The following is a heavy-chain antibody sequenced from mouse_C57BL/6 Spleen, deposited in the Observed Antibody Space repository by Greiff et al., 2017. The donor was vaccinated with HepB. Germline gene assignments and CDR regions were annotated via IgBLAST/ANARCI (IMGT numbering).Heavy chain of an antibody. V-gene: IGHV1-18*01. CDR1: GYTFTDYN. Sequence: EVQLQQSGPELVKPGASVKIPCKASGYTFTDYNMDWVKQSHGKSLEWIGDINPNNGGTIYNQKFKGKATLTVDKSSSTAYMELRSLTSEDTAVYYCARKGLVYDGYGYFDVWGTGTTVTVSS. D-gene: IGHD2-3*01. CDR2: INPNNGGT. J-gene: IGHJ1*03. CDR3: ARKGLVYDGYGYFDV.